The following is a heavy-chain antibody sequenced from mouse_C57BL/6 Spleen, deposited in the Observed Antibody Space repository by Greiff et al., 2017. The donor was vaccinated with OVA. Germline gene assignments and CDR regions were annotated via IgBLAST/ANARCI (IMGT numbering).Heavy chain of an antibody. CDR2: INYDGSST. V-gene: IGHV5-16*01. Sequence: EVQVVESEGGLVQPGSSMKLSCTASGFTFSDYYMAWVRQVPEKGLEWVANINYDGSSTYYLDSLKSRFIISRDNAKNILYLQMSSLKSEDTATYYCARGYDYELDAMDYWGQGTSVTVSS. CDR3: ARGYDYELDAMDY. D-gene: IGHD2-4*01. J-gene: IGHJ4*01. CDR1: GFTFSDYY.